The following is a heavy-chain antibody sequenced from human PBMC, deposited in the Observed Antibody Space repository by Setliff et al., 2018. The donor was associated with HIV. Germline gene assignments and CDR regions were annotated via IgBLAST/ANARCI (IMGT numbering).Heavy chain of an antibody. D-gene: IGHD1-20*01. V-gene: IGHV1-46*01. CDR2: MNPNDGGT. J-gene: IGHJ4*02. Sequence: ASVKVSCKASGYTFTSYYIHWVRQGPGQGLEWMGIMNPNDGGTQYAQNFRGRVSTTRDTSTTTVYMELYSLRSEDTAVYHCARSDISGTGYFDSWGQGTLVTVSS. CDR1: GYTFTSYY. CDR3: ARSDISGTGYFDS.